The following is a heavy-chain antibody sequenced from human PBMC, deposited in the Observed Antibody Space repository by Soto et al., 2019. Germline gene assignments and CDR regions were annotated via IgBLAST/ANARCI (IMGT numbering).Heavy chain of an antibody. J-gene: IGHJ4*02. D-gene: IGHD3-22*01. V-gene: IGHV3-23*01. CDR2: ISGSGTVT. Sequence: EVQLLESGGDLVHPGESLRLSCTASGFMFGTHAMNWVRQAPGKGLEWVSSISGSGTVTHYADFVKGRFTISRDNSKNTLDLQMHSLSAEETAVYYCANPPPWGGYYSRFDFWGQGTLVTVAS. CDR3: ANPPPWGGYYSRFDF. CDR1: GFMFGTHA.